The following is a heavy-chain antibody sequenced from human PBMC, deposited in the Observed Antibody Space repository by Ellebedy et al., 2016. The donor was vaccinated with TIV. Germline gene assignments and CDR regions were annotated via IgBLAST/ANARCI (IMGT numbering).Heavy chain of an antibody. V-gene: IGHV1-24*01. J-gene: IGHJ4*02. CDR2: FDPEDGET. Sequence: AASVKVSCKVSGYTLTELSMHWVRQAPGKGLEWMGGFDPEDGETIYAQKFQGRVTMTEDTSTDTAYMELSSLRSEDTAVYYCATLDYYDSSGYYRGDYWGQGTLVTVSS. CDR3: ATLDYYDSSGYYRGDY. CDR1: GYTLTELS. D-gene: IGHD3-22*01.